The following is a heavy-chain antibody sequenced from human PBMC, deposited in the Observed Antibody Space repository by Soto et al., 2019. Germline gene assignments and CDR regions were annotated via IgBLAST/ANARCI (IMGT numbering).Heavy chain of an antibody. V-gene: IGHV4-34*01. CDR3: ARGWLGYCSSTSCYARRRFDY. Sequence: PSETLSLTCAVYGGSFSGYYWSWIRQPPGKGLEWIGEINHSGSTNYNPSLKSRVTISVDTSKNQFSLKLSSVTAADTAVYYCARGWLGYCSSTSCYARRRFDYWGQGTLVTVSS. J-gene: IGHJ4*02. D-gene: IGHD2-2*01. CDR2: INHSGST. CDR1: GGSFSGYY.